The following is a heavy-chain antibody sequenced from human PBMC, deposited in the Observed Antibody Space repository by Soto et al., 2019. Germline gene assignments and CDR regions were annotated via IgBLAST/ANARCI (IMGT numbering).Heavy chain of an antibody. CDR2: IWYDGSNK. Sequence: GGSLRLSCAASGSTFSSYGMHWVRQAPGKGLEWVAVIWYDGSNKYYADSVKGRFTISRDNSKNTLYLQMNSLRAEDTAVYYCAGLSGYETYWGQGTLVTVSS. CDR1: GSTFSSYG. V-gene: IGHV3-33*01. J-gene: IGHJ4*02. CDR3: AGLSGYETY. D-gene: IGHD5-12*01.